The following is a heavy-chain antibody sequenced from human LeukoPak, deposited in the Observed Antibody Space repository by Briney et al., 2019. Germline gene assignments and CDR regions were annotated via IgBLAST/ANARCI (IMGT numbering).Heavy chain of an antibody. CDR3: TRRGSQNGYALTTLGY. CDR1: GYTFTTYD. J-gene: IGHJ4*02. CDR2: MNPHSGNA. V-gene: IGHV1-8*01. Sequence: ASVKVSCKASGYTFTTYDICWVRQATGQGLEWLGWMNPHSGNAGFAQKFQGRVTMTSDPSINTAYLELSSLTSGDTAVYYCTRRGSQNGYALTTLGYWGQGTLVTVAS. D-gene: IGHD5-12*01.